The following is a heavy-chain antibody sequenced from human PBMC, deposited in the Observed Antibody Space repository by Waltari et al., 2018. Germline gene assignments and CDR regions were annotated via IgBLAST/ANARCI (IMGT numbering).Heavy chain of an antibody. CDR1: GFTFRSYS. CDR3: ARAGLSASGVVLDDAFDI. J-gene: IGHJ3*02. CDR2: ISRSSTYI. D-gene: IGHD3-3*01. Sequence: EVQLVESGGGLVKSGGSQRLSCAASGFTFRSYSVNWVRQAPGKGLEWISIISRSSTYIYYSDSVKGRFTISRDNAKNSVFLQMNSLRAEDTAMYYCARAGLSASGVVLDDAFDIWGQGTMVIVSS. V-gene: IGHV3-21*01.